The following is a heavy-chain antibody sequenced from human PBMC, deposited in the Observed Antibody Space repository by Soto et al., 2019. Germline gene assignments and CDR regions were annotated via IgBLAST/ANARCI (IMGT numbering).Heavy chain of an antibody. Sequence: QVQLVQSGAEVKKPGASVKVSCTASGYTLTNFGINWVRQAPGQGLEWIGWISPYNGNTKYEQNLQGRVTLTTDTSTSRTYREQRSRRSADTAVYYCATGAIPGTGTGYYDGVDVWGQGTTVSVTS. CDR1: GYTLTNFG. V-gene: IGHV1-18*04. CDR3: ATGAIPGTGTGYYDGVDV. CDR2: ISPYNGNT. J-gene: IGHJ6*02. D-gene: IGHD6-13*01.